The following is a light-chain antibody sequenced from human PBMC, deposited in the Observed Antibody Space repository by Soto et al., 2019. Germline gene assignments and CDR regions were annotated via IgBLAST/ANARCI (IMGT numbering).Light chain of an antibody. J-gene: IGKJ4*01. CDR1: HSIQYF. V-gene: IGKV1-39*01. Sequence: DIQMTPSPSSLSASVGDRVTITCRASHSIQYFLNWYQQKSGKAPKLLISAAASLQSGVPSRFSGSGSGTDFTLTISSLQPEDFATYYCQQSYNTPAPTFGGGTKVDIK. CDR2: AAA. CDR3: QQSYNTPAPT.